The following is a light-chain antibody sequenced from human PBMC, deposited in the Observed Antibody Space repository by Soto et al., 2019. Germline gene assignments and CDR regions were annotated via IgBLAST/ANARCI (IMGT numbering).Light chain of an antibody. CDR2: DTT. J-gene: IGLJ1*01. CDR3: GAWDSSTTAFV. CDR1: SSNIGNNH. V-gene: IGLV1-51*01. Sequence: QSALTQPPSVSAAPGQKVTISCSGVSSNIGNNHVSWYQHLPGTAPKLLIYDTTKRPSGIPDRFSVSKSGTSATLVITGLQTGDEANYYYGAWDSSTTAFVFGTGTKVTVL.